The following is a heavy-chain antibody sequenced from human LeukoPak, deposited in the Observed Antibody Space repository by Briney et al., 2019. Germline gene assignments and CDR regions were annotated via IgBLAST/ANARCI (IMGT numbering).Heavy chain of an antibody. J-gene: IGHJ4*02. CDR3: ARGRGLTVATSHSDS. D-gene: IGHD4-17*01. CDR2: IYYSGST. CDR1: GGSISTYY. Sequence: PSETLSLTCTVSGGSISTYYWSWIRQPPGKGLEWIGYIYYSGSTNYNPSLKSRLTISVDTSKNQFSLKLSSVTAADTAVYYCARGRGLTVATSHSDSWGQGTLVTVSS. V-gene: IGHV4-59*01.